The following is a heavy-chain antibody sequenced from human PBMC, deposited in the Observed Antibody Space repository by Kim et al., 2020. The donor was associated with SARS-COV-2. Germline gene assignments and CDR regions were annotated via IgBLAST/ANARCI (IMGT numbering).Heavy chain of an antibody. D-gene: IGHD2-21*02. CDR2: ISYDGNNK. CDR3: ARVPHTVVTARWFDP. Sequence: GGSLRLSCAASGFTFSSYGMHWVRQAPGKGLEWVAVISYDGNNKYYADSVKGRFTISRDNFKNTLYLQMNSLRAEDTAVYYCARVPHTVVTARWFDPWGQGTLVTVSS. V-gene: IGHV3-30*03. J-gene: IGHJ5*02. CDR1: GFTFSSYG.